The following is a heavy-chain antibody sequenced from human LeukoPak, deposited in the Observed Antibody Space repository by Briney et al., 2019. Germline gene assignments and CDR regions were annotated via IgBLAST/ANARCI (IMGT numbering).Heavy chain of an antibody. CDR1: GGSISTYY. CDR3: ARDTPTGSGYYHYDAFDI. V-gene: IGHV4-59*01. D-gene: IGHD3-22*01. J-gene: IGHJ3*02. CDR2: IYYSGST. Sequence: PSETLSLTCTVSGGSISTYYWSWIRQPPGKGLEWIGYIYYSGSTNYNPSLKSRVTISVDTSKNQFSLKLSSVTAADTAVYYCARDTPTGSGYYHYDAFDIWGQGTMVTVSS.